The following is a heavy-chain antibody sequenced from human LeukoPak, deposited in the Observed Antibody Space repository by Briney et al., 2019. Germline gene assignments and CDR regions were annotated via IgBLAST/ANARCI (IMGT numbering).Heavy chain of an antibody. D-gene: IGHD3-10*01. CDR3: ARPALSVGELFFAY. CDR2: INPNSGGT. V-gene: IGHV1-2*02. Sequence: ASVKVSCKGSGYTFTGYYMHWVRQAPGQGLEEMGWINPNSGGTNYAQKFQGRSTMTRDTSISTAYMELSRLRSHDTAVYYCARPALSVGELFFAYGGQGTLVTASS. CDR1: GYTFTGYY. J-gene: IGHJ4*02.